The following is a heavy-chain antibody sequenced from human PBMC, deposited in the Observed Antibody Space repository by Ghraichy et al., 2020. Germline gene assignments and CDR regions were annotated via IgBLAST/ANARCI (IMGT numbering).Heavy chain of an antibody. D-gene: IGHD2-15*01. V-gene: IGHV3-23*01. Sequence: GESLNISCAASGFTFSSYAMSWVRQAPGKGLEWVSAISGSGGSTYYADSVKGRFTISRDNSKNTLYLQMNSLRAEDTAVYYCAKDWGYCSGGSCYSPLDAFDIWGQGTMVTVSS. CDR2: ISGSGGST. CDR1: GFTFSSYA. CDR3: AKDWGYCSGGSCYSPLDAFDI. J-gene: IGHJ3*02.